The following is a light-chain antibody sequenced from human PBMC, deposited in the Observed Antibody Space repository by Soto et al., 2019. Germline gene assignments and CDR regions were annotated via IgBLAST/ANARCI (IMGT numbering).Light chain of an antibody. V-gene: IGKV3D-15*01. Sequence: EMVMTQSPATLSASPGETATLSCRASQTVGGNLAWYQHKPGQAPRLLVYSASTRATGVPARFSGSGSETEFTLTISSLQSDDFAVYYCQQYNIWPPVTFGQGTRLEIK. J-gene: IGKJ5*01. CDR1: QTVGGN. CDR3: QQYNIWPPVT. CDR2: SAS.